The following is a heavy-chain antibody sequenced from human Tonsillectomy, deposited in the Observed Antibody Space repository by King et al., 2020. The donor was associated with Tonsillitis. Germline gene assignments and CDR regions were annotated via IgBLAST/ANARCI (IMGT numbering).Heavy chain of an antibody. CDR1: GFTFSSYA. Sequence: VQLVESGGGLVQPGGSLRLSCAASGFTFSSYAMSWVRQAPGKGLEWVSVIYSGGSSTYYADSVKGRFTISRDNSKNTLYLQMNSLRAEDTAVYYCAKDRGSSSSWYSNQGSGIAVAGIFGAFDYWGQGTLVTVSS. CDR2: IYSGGSST. J-gene: IGHJ4*02. D-gene: IGHD6-19*01. V-gene: IGHV3-23*03. CDR3: AKDRGSSSSWYSNQGSGIAVAGIFGAFDY.